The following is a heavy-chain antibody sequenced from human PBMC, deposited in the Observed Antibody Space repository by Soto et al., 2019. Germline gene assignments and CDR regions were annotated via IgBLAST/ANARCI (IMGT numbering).Heavy chain of an antibody. CDR1: GGSFSGYY. J-gene: IGHJ6*02. D-gene: IGHD3-16*02. CDR3: ARVPILYYDYVWGSYRNYYYFGMDA. CDR2: INHSGST. Sequence: SETLSLTCAVYGGSFSGYYWSWIRQPPGKGLEWIGEINHSGSTNYNPSLKSRVTISVDTSKNQFSLKLSSVTAADTAVYYCARVPILYYDYVWGSYRNYYYFGMDAGAQGPT. V-gene: IGHV4-34*01.